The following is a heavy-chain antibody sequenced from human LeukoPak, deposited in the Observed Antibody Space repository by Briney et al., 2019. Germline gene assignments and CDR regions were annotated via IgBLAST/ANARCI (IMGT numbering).Heavy chain of an antibody. V-gene: IGHV4-30-4*08. J-gene: IGHJ2*01. CDR3: ARGLGYFDL. CDR2: IYYSGST. Sequence: SETLSLTCSASGGFISSGGYYWTWIRQPPGKGLEWIGYIYYSGSTYYNPSLKSRVTISLDTSKNQFSLKLTSVTAADTAVYFCARGLGYFDLWGRGTLVTVSS. CDR1: GGFISSGGYY.